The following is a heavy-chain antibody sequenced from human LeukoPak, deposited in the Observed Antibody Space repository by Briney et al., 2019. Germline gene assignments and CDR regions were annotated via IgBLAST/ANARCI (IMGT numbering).Heavy chain of an antibody. CDR3: ARDYWGDAALYYFDY. J-gene: IGHJ4*02. Sequence: SETLSLTCTVSGGSISSYYWSWIRQPPGKGLEWIGYIYYSGSTNYNPSLKSRVTISVDTSKNQFSLKLSSVTAADTAVYYCARDYWGDAALYYFDYWGQGTLVTVSS. CDR2: IYYSGST. CDR1: GGSISSYY. D-gene: IGHD3-16*01. V-gene: IGHV4-59*12.